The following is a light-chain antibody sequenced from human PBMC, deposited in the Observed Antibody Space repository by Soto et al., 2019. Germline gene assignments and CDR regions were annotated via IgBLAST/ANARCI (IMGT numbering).Light chain of an antibody. Sequence: DIQMTQSPSTLSASVGDRVTITCRASQTISTYLAWYQQRPGKAPKLLIYKASTVESGVPSRFSGSGSGTEFTLTISSLQPDDVATYYCQQYNSYPYPFGQGTTLKIK. V-gene: IGKV1-5*03. CDR1: QTISTY. J-gene: IGKJ2*01. CDR3: QQYNSYPYP. CDR2: KAS.